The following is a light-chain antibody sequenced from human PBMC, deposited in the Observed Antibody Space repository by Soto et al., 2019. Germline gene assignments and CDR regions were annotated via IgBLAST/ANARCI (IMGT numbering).Light chain of an antibody. V-gene: IGKV1-5*01. CDR1: ESVSAW. J-gene: IGKJ1*01. Sequence: DIQMTQSPSTLSASVGDRVAITCRASESVSAWLAWYQQKPGKAPKLLIYDASNLESGVPSRFSASGSGREFTLTISSLQPDDFATYYCKQYDSFSTFGQGTKVEIK. CDR3: KQYDSFST. CDR2: DAS.